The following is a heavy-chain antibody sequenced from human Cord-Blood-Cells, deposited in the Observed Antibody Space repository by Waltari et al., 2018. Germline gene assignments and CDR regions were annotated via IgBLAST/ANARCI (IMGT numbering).Heavy chain of an antibody. J-gene: IGHJ4*02. CDR2: IYHSGST. D-gene: IGHD3-22*01. V-gene: IGHV4-38-2*01. Sequence: QVQLQESGPGLVKPSETLSLTCAVSGYSISSGYYWGWIRLPPGKGLEWIGSIYHSGSTYYNPSLKSRVTISVDTSKNQFSLKLSSVTAADTAVYYCARAPLTYYYDSSGYYFDYWGQGTLVTVSS. CDR1: GYSISSGYY. CDR3: ARAPLTYYYDSSGYYFDY.